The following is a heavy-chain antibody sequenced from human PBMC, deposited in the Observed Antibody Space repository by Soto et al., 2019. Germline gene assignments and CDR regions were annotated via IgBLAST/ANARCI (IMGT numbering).Heavy chain of an antibody. D-gene: IGHD3-10*01. CDR3: AHSSDAGSFDY. Sequence: QITLKESGPTLVKPTQTLTLTCTFSGFSLSTSGVGVGWIRQPPGKALEWLALIYWDDDKRYSPSLKSRLTITKDTSKTQVVLTMTNIDPVDTATYYCAHSSDAGSFDYWGQGTLVTVSS. V-gene: IGHV2-5*02. J-gene: IGHJ4*02. CDR2: IYWDDDK. CDR1: GFSLSTSGVG.